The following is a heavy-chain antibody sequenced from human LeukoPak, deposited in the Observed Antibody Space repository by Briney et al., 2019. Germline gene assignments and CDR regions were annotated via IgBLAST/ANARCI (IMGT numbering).Heavy chain of an antibody. D-gene: IGHD3-10*01. J-gene: IGHJ4*02. V-gene: IGHV1-18*04. CDR3: ARNPPYYYGSGSYYGGFDY. Sequence: GASVRVSCKASGYTFTSYGISWVRQAPGQGLEWMGWISAYNGNTNYVQKLQGRVTMTTDTSTSTAYMELRSLRSDDTAVYYCARNPPYYYGSGSYYGGFDYWGQGTLVTVSS. CDR2: ISAYNGNT. CDR1: GYTFTSYG.